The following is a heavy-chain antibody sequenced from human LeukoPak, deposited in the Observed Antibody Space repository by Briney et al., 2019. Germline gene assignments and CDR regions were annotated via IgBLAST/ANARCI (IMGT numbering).Heavy chain of an antibody. V-gene: IGHV1-46*01. J-gene: IGHJ4*02. CDR2: INPSGGST. CDR3: ARDGKLREYSSSSVGPDY. CDR1: GYTFTGYY. Sequence: ASVKVSCKASGYTFTGYYMHWVRQAPGQGLEWMGIINPSGGSTSYAQKFQGRVTMTRDMSTSTVHMELSSLRSEDTAVYYCARDGKLREYSSSSVGPDYWGQGTLVTVSS. D-gene: IGHD6-6*01.